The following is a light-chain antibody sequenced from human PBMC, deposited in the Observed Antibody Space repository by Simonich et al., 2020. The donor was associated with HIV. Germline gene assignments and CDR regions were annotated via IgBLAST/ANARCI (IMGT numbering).Light chain of an antibody. CDR2: YVS. CDR3: SSYTSSSTVV. CDR1: RSNVGGYNY. V-gene: IGLV2-14*01. J-gene: IGLJ2*01. Sequence: QSALTQPASVSGSPGQSITISCTGTRSNVGGYNYVSWFQQHPGKAPTVMIYYVSNLPSVVCNRFSGPKSGNTASLTISALQAEDEADYYCSSYTSSSTVVFGGGTKLTVL.